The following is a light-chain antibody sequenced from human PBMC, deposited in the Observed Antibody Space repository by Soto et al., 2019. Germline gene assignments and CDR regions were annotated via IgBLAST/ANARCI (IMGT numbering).Light chain of an antibody. V-gene: IGKV1-5*01. CDR2: DAS. CDR1: QNINNW. Sequence: DTQMTQSPSTLSASIGDRVTITCRASQNINNWLAWYQQKPGKAPKLLIYDASRLKSGVPSRFSGSGSGTEFTLTISSLQPDDSATYYCQHYNNYFGGGTKVDIK. J-gene: IGKJ4*01. CDR3: QHYNNY.